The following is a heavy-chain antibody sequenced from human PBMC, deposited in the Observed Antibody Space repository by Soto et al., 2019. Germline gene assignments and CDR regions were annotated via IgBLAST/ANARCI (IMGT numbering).Heavy chain of an antibody. V-gene: IGHV4-4*07. CDR2: IYTSGST. J-gene: IGHJ6*02. Sequence: SETLSLTCTVSGGSISSYYLSWIQQPAGKGLEWIGRIYTSGSTNYNPSLKSRVTMSVDTSKNQFSLKLSSVTAADTAVYYCARDLIDLRYYYYGMDVWGQGTTVTVSS. CDR1: GGSISSYY. CDR3: ARDLIDLRYYYYGMDV.